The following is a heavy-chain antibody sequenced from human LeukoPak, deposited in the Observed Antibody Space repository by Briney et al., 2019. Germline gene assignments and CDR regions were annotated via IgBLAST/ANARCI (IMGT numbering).Heavy chain of an antibody. CDR3: ARTRTSGTYYDALDI. J-gene: IGHJ3*02. D-gene: IGHD1-26*01. Sequence: PSETLSLTCTVSGGSISSSSYYWGWIRQPPGKGLEWIGSIYYSGTTYYNPSLKSRVTISVDTSKNQFSLKLSSVTAADTAVYYCARTRTSGTYYDALDIWGHGTMVTASS. V-gene: IGHV4-39*07. CDR2: IYYSGTT. CDR1: GGSISSSSYY.